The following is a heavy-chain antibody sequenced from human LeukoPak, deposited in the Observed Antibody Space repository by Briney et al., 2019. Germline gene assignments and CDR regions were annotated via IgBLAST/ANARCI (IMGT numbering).Heavy chain of an antibody. D-gene: IGHD2-8*02. V-gene: IGHV4-34*01. CDR1: GGSFSGYY. J-gene: IGHJ4*02. CDR3: ARGFTETPYYFDY. CDR2: INHSGST. Sequence: SETLSLTCAVYGGSFSGYYWSWIRQPPGKELEWIGEINHSGSTNYNPSLKSRVTISVDTSKNQFSLKLSSVTAADTAVYYCARGFTETPYYFDYWGQGTLVTVSS.